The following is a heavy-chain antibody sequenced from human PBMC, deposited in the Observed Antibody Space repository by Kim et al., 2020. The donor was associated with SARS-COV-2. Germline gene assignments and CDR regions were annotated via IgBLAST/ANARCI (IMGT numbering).Heavy chain of an antibody. V-gene: IGHV3-53*01. CDR2: IYSGGST. D-gene: IGHD6-13*01. CDR3: ARMIPRASWYLGY. J-gene: IGHJ4*02. Sequence: GGSLRLSCAASGFTVSSNYMSWVRQAPGKGLEWVSVIYSGGSTYYADSVKGQFTISRDNSKNTLYLQMNSLRAEDTAVYYCARMIPRASWYLGYWGQGTLVTVSS. CDR1: GFTVSSNY.